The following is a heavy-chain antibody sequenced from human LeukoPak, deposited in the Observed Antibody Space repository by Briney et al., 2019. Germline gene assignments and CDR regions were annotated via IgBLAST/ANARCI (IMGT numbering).Heavy chain of an antibody. V-gene: IGHV1-46*01. CDR3: ATKKSFVVWGAPPSFDY. Sequence: ASVKVSCKASGYTFTSYYMHWVRQAPGQGLEWMGIINPSGGSTSYAQKFQGRVTMTEDTSTDTAYMELSSLRSEDTAVYYCATKKSFVVWGAPPSFDYWGQGTLVTVSS. D-gene: IGHD2-15*01. CDR2: INPSGGST. J-gene: IGHJ4*02. CDR1: GYTFTSYY.